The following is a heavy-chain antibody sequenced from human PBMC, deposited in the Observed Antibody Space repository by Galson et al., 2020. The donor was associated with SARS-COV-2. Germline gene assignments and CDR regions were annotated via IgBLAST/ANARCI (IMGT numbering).Heavy chain of an antibody. CDR1: GFRFSSNW. D-gene: IGHD5-12*01. Sequence: GESLKISCVASGFRFSSNWMSSVRQAPGKGLQWVANVKQDGSDRYYADSVRGRFTISSDYAENSVSLQMTNLRADDTAVYYCARDEDGYNDVWGRGTLVAVSS. CDR3: ARDEDGYNDV. J-gene: IGHJ4*02. V-gene: IGHV3-7*01. CDR2: VKQDGSDR.